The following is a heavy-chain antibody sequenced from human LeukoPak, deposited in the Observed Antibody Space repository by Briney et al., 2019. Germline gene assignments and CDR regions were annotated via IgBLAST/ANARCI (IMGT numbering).Heavy chain of an antibody. CDR3: ARDDYGDYVLDY. CDR2: IYYSGST. D-gene: IGHD4-17*01. V-gene: IGHV4-59*01. Sequence: SETLSLTCTVSGGSISSYYWSWIRQPPGKGLEWIGYIYYSGSTNYNPSPKSRVTISVDTSKNQFSLKLSSVTAADTAVYYCARDDYGDYVLDYWGQGTLVTVSS. CDR1: GGSISSYY. J-gene: IGHJ4*02.